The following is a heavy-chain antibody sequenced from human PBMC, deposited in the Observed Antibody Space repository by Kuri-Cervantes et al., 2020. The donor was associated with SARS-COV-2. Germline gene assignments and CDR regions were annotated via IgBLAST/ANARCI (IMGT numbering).Heavy chain of an antibody. D-gene: IGHD2-2*01. CDR3: ARAPLVPAAIIPSAFDI. Sequence: GGSLRLSCAASGFTFSSYAMSWVRQAPGKGLEWVANIKQDGGEKYYVDSVKGRFTISRDNAKNSLYLQMNSLRAEDTAVYYCARAPLVPAAIIPSAFDIWGQGTMVTVSS. CDR1: GFTFSSYA. V-gene: IGHV3-7*01. J-gene: IGHJ3*02. CDR2: IKQDGGEK.